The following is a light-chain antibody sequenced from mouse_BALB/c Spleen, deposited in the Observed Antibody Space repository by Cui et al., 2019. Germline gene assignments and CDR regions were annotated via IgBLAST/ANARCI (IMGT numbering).Light chain of an antibody. CDR3: QQFTSSPYT. CDR2: YTS. J-gene: IGKJ2*01. V-gene: IGKV4-50*01. Sequence: ENVLTQSQAIMSAPLGEKVTMTCRASSSVNYRYWYQQKSDASPKLWIYYTSNLAPGVPARFSGSGSGNSYSLTISSMEGEDAATYYCQQFTSSPYTFGGGTKLEIK. CDR1: SSVNY.